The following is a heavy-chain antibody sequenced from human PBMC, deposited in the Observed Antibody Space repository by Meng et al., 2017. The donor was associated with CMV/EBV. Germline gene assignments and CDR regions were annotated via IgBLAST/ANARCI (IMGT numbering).Heavy chain of an antibody. CDR3: ARGSYYDFWSGYYQ. J-gene: IGHJ4*02. CDR2: ISSTGSNI. V-gene: IGHV3-48*04. D-gene: IGHD3-3*01. Sequence: GGSLRLSCAASGFTFSSYSMNWVRQAPGKGLEWVSYISSTGSNIYYADSVKGRFTISRDNAKNSLCLQMNGLRAEDTAVYYCARGSYYDFWSGYYQWGQGTLVTVSS. CDR1: GFTFSSYS.